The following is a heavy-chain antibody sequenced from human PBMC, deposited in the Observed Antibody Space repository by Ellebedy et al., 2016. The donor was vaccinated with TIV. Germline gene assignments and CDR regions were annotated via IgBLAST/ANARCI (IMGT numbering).Heavy chain of an antibody. CDR1: GASISHYY. CDR2: VSLGRTT. D-gene: IGHD3-16*01. Sequence: SETLSLTCTVSGASISHYYWGWIRQPPGQGLEWIGSVSLGRTTFYNPSLKSRVTFSVDTSKNQFSLNLNSVTTADTAVYYCARVGPGRGNNWSDLWGQGTPVTVSS. V-gene: IGHV4-38-2*02. CDR3: ARVGPGRGNNWSDL. J-gene: IGHJ5*02.